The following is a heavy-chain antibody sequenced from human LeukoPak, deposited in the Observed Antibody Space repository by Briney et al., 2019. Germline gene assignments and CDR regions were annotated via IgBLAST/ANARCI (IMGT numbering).Heavy chain of an antibody. CDR2: IYYSGST. V-gene: IGHV4-59*11. D-gene: IGHD1-26*01. J-gene: IGHJ4*02. Sequence: SETLSLTCTVSGGSISSRYWTWIRQSPGKGLEWIGYIYYSGSTNYNPSLKSRVTISVDTSKNQFSLKLSSVTAADAAVYYCARGGSYVDYWGQGTLVTVSS. CDR1: GGSISSRY. CDR3: ARGGSYVDY.